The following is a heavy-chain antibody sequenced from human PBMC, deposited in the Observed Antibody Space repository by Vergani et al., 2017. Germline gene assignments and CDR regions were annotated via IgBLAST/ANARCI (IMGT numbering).Heavy chain of an antibody. J-gene: IGHJ4*02. CDR3: AKAVNYGNYFAY. D-gene: IGHD4-17*01. V-gene: IGHV3-23*01. CDR1: GFTFSSYA. CDR2: ISGSGGST. Sequence: EVQLLESGGGLVQPGGSLRLSCAASGFTFSSYAMSWVRQAPGKGLEWVSAISGSGGSTYYADSVKGRFTISRDNSKNALYLQMNSLIADDTAVYYCAKAVNYGNYFAYWGQGTLVTVSS.